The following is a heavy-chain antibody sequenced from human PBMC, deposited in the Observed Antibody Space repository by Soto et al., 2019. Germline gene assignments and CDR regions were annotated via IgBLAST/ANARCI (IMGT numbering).Heavy chain of an antibody. CDR2: ISGSGGST. CDR3: AKIHCGGDCCAGNFEC. CDR1: GFTFSSYS. V-gene: IGHV3-23*01. J-gene: IGHJ4*02. D-gene: IGHD2-21*02. Sequence: PGGSLRLSCAASGFTFSSYSISWVRQAPGKGLEWVSAISGSGGSTYYADSVKGRFTISRDNSKNTLYLQMNSLRAEDTAVYYSAKIHCGGDCCAGNFECWGRGTLIAVCS.